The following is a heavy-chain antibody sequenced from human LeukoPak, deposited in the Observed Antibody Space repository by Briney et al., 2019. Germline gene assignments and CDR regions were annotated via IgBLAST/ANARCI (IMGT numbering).Heavy chain of an antibody. J-gene: IGHJ4*02. D-gene: IGHD6-13*01. CDR2: ISSSGSTI. CDR1: GFTFSDYY. CDR3: ARDFQDSYSSSWYGVDY. Sequence: GGSLRLSCAASGFTFSDYYMSWIRQAPGKGLEWVSYISSSGSTIYYADSVKGRFTIFRDNAKNSLYLQMNSLRAEDTAVYYCARDFQDSYSSSWYGVDYWGQGTLVTVSS. V-gene: IGHV3-11*04.